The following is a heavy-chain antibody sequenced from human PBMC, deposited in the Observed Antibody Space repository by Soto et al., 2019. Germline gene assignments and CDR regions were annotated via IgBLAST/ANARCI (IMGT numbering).Heavy chain of an antibody. V-gene: IGHV1-69*13. D-gene: IGHD5-12*01. CDR3: ARGRGYSGDDHYYYFDTDV. CDR2: SIPIFGTA. J-gene: IGHJ6*02. Sequence: SVKVSCKASGGTFNNYPITWVRQAPGEGLEWMGGSIPIFGTANYAQKFQGRVTISVDESTSTAYMELSSLRSEDTAVYYCARGRGYSGDDHYYYFDTDVWGQGTTVTVSS. CDR1: GGTFNNYP.